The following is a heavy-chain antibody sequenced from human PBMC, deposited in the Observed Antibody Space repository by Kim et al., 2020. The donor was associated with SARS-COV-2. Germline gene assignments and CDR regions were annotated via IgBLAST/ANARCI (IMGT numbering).Heavy chain of an antibody. Sequence: GGSLRLSCAASGFTFSSYGMHWVRQAPGKGLEWVAVIWYDGSNKYYADSVKGRFTISRDNSKNTLYLQMNSLRAEDTAVYYCAKDFEVHYYGSGSYPAYYYGMDVWGQGTTVTVSS. J-gene: IGHJ6*02. CDR1: GFTFSSYG. D-gene: IGHD3-10*01. CDR3: AKDFEVHYYGSGSYPAYYYGMDV. V-gene: IGHV3-33*06. CDR2: IWYDGSNK.